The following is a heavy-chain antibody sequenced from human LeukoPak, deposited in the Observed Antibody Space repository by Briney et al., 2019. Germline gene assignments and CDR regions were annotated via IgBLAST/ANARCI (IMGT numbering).Heavy chain of an antibody. V-gene: IGHV7-4-1*02. CDR3: ARAHIVVVPAARRLDYYYCYMDV. CDR1: GYTFTSYA. CDR2: INTNTGNP. D-gene: IGHD2-2*01. J-gene: IGHJ6*03. Sequence: ASVKVSCKASGYTFTSYAMNWVRQAPGQGLEWMGWINTNTGNPTYAQGFTGRFVFSLDTSVSTAYLQISSLKAEDTAVYYCARAHIVVVPAARRLDYYYCYMDVWGKGTTVTVSS.